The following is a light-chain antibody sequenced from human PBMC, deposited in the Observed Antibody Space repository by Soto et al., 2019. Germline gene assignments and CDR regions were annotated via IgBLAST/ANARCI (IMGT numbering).Light chain of an antibody. CDR2: DAS. V-gene: IGKV3-11*01. CDR1: QSISIY. CDR3: QQRSNWPLT. J-gene: IGKJ4*01. Sequence: EIVLTQSPAILSLSPGERATLSCRASQSISIYLAWYQQKPGQAPRLLIYDASNRATGIPARFSGSGSGTDFTLTISSLEPEDFAAYYCQQRSNWPLTFGGGTKVEIK.